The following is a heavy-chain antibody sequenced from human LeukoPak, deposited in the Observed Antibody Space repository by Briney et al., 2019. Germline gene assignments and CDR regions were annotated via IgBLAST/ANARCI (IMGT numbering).Heavy chain of an antibody. V-gene: IGHV3-23*01. D-gene: IGHD3-3*01. CDR3: AKDRDMYYDFWCGYSPFDY. J-gene: IGHJ4*02. Sequence: GGSLRLSCAASGFTFSSYGMSWVRQAPGKGLEWVSAISGSGGSTYYADSVKGRFTISRDNSKNTLYLQMNSLRAEDTAVYYCAKDRDMYYDFWCGYSPFDYWGQGTLVTVSS. CDR2: ISGSGGST. CDR1: GFTFSSYG.